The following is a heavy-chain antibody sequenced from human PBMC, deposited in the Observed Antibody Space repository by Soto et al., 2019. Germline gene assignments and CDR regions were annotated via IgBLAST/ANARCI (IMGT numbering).Heavy chain of an antibody. Sequence: SETLSLTCAVSGASMTTGGFSWTWVRQPPGGGLEWIGHVYHRASTQYNPSLKGRVSISVDTSRSLFSLRLTSLTAADTAVYFCPGGSAPPLSPLSFDYGGKGTPVTVSS. CDR1: GASMTTGGFS. CDR2: VYHRAST. CDR3: PGGSAPPLSPLSFDY. J-gene: IGHJ4*02. D-gene: IGHD3-16*01. V-gene: IGHV4-30-2*01.